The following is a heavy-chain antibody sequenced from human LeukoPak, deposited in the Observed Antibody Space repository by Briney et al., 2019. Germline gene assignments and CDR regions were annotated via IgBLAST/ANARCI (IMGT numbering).Heavy chain of an antibody. V-gene: IGHV1-69*04. D-gene: IGHD5-12*01. J-gene: IGHJ4*02. CDR2: IIPLLGIA. CDR3: ARDDADSAYADGDY. Sequence: EAPVKVSCKASGGIFSSYTISWVRQAPGQGLEWMGRIIPLLGIANYAQKFQGRVTIIADKSTSTAYMELSSLRSEDTAVYYCARDDADSAYADGDYWGQGTLVTVSS. CDR1: GGIFSSYT.